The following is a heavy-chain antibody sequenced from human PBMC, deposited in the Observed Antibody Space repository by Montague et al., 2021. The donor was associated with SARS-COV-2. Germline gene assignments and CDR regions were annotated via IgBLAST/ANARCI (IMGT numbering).Heavy chain of an antibody. D-gene: IGHD3-22*01. Sequence: SDTLSLTCAVSGCSIRSTNWCSWVRPSPGKGLEWIGEIYYSESSHYNPSLKSRVTMSVDESKNQFSLKLSSVTAADTAVYYCARVDSSGSDWFDPWGQGTRVTVSS. CDR2: IYYSESS. CDR1: GCSIRSTNW. J-gene: IGHJ5*02. CDR3: ARVDSSGSDWFDP. V-gene: IGHV4-4*02.